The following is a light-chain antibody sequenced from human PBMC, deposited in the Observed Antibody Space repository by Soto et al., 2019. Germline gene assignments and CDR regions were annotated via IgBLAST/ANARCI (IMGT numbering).Light chain of an antibody. CDR3: QQYNNWPRT. Sequence: MVITQDPDTMAVCAGVGATLFSRASQAINNNVAWYQLKDGQVPRLLIYGASTRAADVPARFSGGGYGTEFNLTHSSLQSEDFAEYHCQQYNNWPRTFGQGTKVDIK. CDR2: GAS. J-gene: IGKJ1*01. V-gene: IGKV3-15*01. CDR1: QAINNN.